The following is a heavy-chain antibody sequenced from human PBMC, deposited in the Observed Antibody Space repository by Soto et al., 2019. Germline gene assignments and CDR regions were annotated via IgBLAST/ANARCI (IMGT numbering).Heavy chain of an antibody. CDR3: TRAGIAGYYYALDV. CDR2: IYSSGTT. Sequence: SETLSLTCTVSAGSISTHYWSWIRQPAGKGLEWIGRIYSSGTTNYNPSLKSRVTMSVDPSKNQFSLRLSSVTAADTAVYYCTRAGIAGYYYALDVWGQGTTVTV. V-gene: IGHV4-4*07. CDR1: AGSISTHY. D-gene: IGHD6-13*01. J-gene: IGHJ6*02.